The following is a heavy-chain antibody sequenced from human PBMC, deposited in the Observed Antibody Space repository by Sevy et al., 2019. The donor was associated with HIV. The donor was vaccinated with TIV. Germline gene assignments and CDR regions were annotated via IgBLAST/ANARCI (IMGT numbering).Heavy chain of an antibody. CDR3: ARLTTQPTSDLYGLDV. D-gene: IGHD4-17*01. J-gene: IGHJ6*02. CDR1: GYIFTDYY. V-gene: IGHV1-2*02. Sequence: ASVKVSCKASGYIFTDYYIHWVRQAPGQGLEWMAWINSDSGVTNYAQRFQGEVTVTRDTSLSTACLELTNLKSNDTAIYYCARLTTQPTSDLYGLDVWGQGTTVTVSS. CDR2: INSDSGVT.